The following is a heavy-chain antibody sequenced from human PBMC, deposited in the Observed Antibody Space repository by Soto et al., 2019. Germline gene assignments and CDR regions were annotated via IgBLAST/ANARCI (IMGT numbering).Heavy chain of an antibody. CDR2: INHSGST. J-gene: IGHJ4*02. CDR3: ARAHSSSWTPRHW. D-gene: IGHD6-13*01. CDR1: GGSFSGYY. V-gene: IGHV4-34*01. Sequence: QVQLQQWGAGLLKPPETLSLTCAFYGGSFSGYYWSWIRQPPGKGLEWIGEINHSGSTNYNPSLKSRVTISVDTSKNQFSLKLSSVTAADTAVYYCARAHSSSWTPRHWWGQGTLVTVSS.